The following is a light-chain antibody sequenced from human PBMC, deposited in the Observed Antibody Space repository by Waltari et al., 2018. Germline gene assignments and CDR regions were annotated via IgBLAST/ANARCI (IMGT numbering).Light chain of an antibody. CDR2: DTS. V-gene: IGKV1-33*01. Sequence: DIQMTQSPSSLSASVGDRVTITCQASEDISDFLNCYQNKPGKAPELLIYDTSNLEKGVPSRFSGSGSGTDFSFTISSLQPEDLATYYCQQYDSLPFTFGGGSKVEI. J-gene: IGKJ4*01. CDR3: QQYDSLPFT. CDR1: EDISDF.